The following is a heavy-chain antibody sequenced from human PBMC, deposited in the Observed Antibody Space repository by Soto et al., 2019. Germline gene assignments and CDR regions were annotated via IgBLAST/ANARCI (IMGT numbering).Heavy chain of an antibody. CDR2: INHSGST. D-gene: IGHD4-17*01. CDR3: ARVPTGLLDY. Sequence: SETLSLTCAVYGGSFSGYYWSWIRQPPGKGLEWIGEINHSGSTNYNPSLKSRVTISVDTSKNQFSLKLSSVTAADTAVYYCARVPTGLLDYWGQGTLVTVSS. J-gene: IGHJ4*02. CDR1: GGSFSGYY. V-gene: IGHV4-34*01.